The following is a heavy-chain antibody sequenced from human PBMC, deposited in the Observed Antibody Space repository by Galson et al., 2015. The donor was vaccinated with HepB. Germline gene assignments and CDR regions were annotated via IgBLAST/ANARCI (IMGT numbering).Heavy chain of an antibody. Sequence: SLRLSCAASGFTFSSYWMSWVRQAAGKGLEWVANIKQDGSEKYYVDSVKGRFTISRDNAKNSLYLQMNSLRAEDTAVYYCARTFPTDYGDFPTNDYWGQGTLVTVAS. D-gene: IGHD4-17*01. J-gene: IGHJ4*02. V-gene: IGHV3-7*03. CDR1: GFTFSSYW. CDR2: IKQDGSEK. CDR3: ARTFPTDYGDFPTNDY.